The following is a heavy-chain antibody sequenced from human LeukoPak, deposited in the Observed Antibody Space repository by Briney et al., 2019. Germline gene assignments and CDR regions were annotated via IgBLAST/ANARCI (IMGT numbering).Heavy chain of an antibody. V-gene: IGHV1-18*01. Sequence: ASVKVSCKASGGTFSSYGISWVRQAPGQGLEWMGWISAYNGNTNYAQNLQGRVTMTTDTSTSTAYMELRSLRSDDTAVYYCARGLARKGGIAAVWVWFDPWGQGTLVTVSS. D-gene: IGHD6-13*01. J-gene: IGHJ5*02. CDR1: GGTFSSYG. CDR2: ISAYNGNT. CDR3: ARGLARKGGIAAVWVWFDP.